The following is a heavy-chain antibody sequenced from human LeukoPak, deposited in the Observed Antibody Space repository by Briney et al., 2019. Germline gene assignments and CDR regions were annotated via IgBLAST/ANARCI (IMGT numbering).Heavy chain of an antibody. CDR3: AREGLGPVPQDYGDYFGY. CDR2: MNPNSGNT. J-gene: IGHJ4*02. V-gene: IGHV1-8*03. Sequence: ASVKVSCKASGYTFTSYDINWVRQATGQGREWMGWMNPNSGNTGYAQQFHGRVTITRNTSISTAYMELSSLRSEDTAVYYCAREGLGPVPQDYGDYFGYWGQGTLVTVSS. CDR1: GYTFTSYD. D-gene: IGHD4-17*01.